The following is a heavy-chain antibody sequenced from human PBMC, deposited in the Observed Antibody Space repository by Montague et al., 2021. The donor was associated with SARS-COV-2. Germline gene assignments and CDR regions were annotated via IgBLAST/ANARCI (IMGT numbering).Heavy chain of an antibody. D-gene: IGHD3-22*01. CDR3: ATHQSGTMMAY. V-gene: IGHV4-39*01. J-gene: IGHJ4*02. Sequence: SETLSLTCAVSGGSISSSTYYWVWIRQPPGKGLEWVGTIFYSGSAYYSPSLKSRVTVSVDTSENQFSLKLSSVTAADTAVYYCATHQSGTMMAYWGQGTLVTVPS. CDR2: IFYSGSA. CDR1: GGSISSSTYY.